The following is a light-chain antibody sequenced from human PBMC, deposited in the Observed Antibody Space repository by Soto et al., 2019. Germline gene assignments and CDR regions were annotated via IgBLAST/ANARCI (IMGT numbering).Light chain of an antibody. J-gene: IGKJ1*01. V-gene: IGKV3-11*01. CDR3: QQRSNWSRT. CDR2: DAS. CDR1: QSVSSY. Sequence: EIVLTQSPATLSLSPGERATLSCRASQSVSSYLAWYQQKPGQAPRLLIYDASNRATGIPARFGGSGSGTDFALTISSLEPEDFAVYYCQQRSNWSRTFGQGTKVQIK.